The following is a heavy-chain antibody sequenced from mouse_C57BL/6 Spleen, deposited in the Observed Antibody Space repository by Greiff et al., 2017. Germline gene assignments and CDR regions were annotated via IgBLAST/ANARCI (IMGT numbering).Heavy chain of an antibody. CDR2: IYPGDGDT. CDR3: ATSFYYSNYVDY. D-gene: IGHD2-5*01. J-gene: IGHJ2*01. Sequence: QVQLQQSGAELVKPGASVKISCKASGYAFSSYWMNWVKQRPGKGLEWIGQIYPGDGDTNYNGKFKGKATLTADKSSSTAYMQLSSLTSEDSAVYFCATSFYYSNYVDYWGQGTTLTVSS. CDR1: GYAFSSYW. V-gene: IGHV1-80*01.